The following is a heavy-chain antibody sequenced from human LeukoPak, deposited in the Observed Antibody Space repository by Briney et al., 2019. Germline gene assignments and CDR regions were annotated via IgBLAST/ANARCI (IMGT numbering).Heavy chain of an antibody. V-gene: IGHV4-34*01. CDR3: ARVIYIHRIAAAGTIVESWFDP. CDR1: GGSFSGYY. J-gene: IGHJ5*02. Sequence: SETLSLTCAVYGGSFSGYYWSWIRQPPGKGLEWIGEINHSGSTNYNPSLKSRVTISVDTSKNQFSLQLNSVTPEDTAVYYCARVIYIHRIAAAGTIVESWFDPWGQGTLVTVSS. D-gene: IGHD6-13*01. CDR2: INHSGST.